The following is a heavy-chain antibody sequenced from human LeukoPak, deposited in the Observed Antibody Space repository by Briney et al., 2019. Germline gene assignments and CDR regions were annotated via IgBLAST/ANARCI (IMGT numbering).Heavy chain of an antibody. CDR3: AKRSGDSYYLDS. J-gene: IGHJ4*02. CDR1: GFIFSSYA. D-gene: IGHD2-15*01. Sequence: GESLKISCAASGFIFSSYAMTWVRQAPGKGLEWVSAISGSGGSTYYADSVKGRFTISRDTSKSTLYLQMNSLRAEDTAVYYCAKRSGDSYYLDSWGQGTLVTVSS. V-gene: IGHV3-23*01. CDR2: ISGSGGST.